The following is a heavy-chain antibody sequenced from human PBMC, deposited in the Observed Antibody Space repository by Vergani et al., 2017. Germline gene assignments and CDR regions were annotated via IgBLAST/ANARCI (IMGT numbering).Heavy chain of an antibody. CDR3: ARVLVTWNLQDEDYYYYYMDV. Sequence: EVQLVESGGGLIQPGGSLRLSCAASGFTVSSNYMSWVRQAPGKGLEWVSVIYSGGSTYYADSVKGRFTISRDNSKNTLYLQMNSLRAEDTAVYYCARVLVTWNLQDEDYYYYYMDVWGKGTTVTVSS. D-gene: IGHD1-7*01. J-gene: IGHJ6*03. CDR1: GFTVSSNY. V-gene: IGHV3-53*01. CDR2: IYSGGST.